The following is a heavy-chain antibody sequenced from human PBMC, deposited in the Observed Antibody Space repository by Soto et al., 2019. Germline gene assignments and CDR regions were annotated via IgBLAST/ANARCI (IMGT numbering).Heavy chain of an antibody. Sequence: GASVKVSCKASGGTFSSYGISWVRQAPGQGLERMGWISPHNDRTNYALKFQGRVTLTTDTSTSTAYMELRSLRSDDTAVYFCARVDPRGVAVVRDYWGQGALVTVSS. D-gene: IGHD3-10*01. CDR2: ISPHNDRT. CDR1: GGTFSSYG. V-gene: IGHV1-18*01. CDR3: ARVDPRGVAVVRDY. J-gene: IGHJ4*02.